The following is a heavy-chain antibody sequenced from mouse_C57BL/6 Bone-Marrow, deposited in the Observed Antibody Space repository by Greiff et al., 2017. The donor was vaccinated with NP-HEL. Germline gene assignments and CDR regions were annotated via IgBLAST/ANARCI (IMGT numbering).Heavy chain of an antibody. CDR1: RYTFTNYW. Sequence: VQLQQSGAELVRPGTSVKLSCKASRYTFTNYWIGWAQQTPGHGLEWIGDIYTGGGYTNYHEKFKGQATLTADKSSSTAYMQFSSLTSEDSASDYGARWGTTVAAMDYGGQGTAATVTA. J-gene: IGHJ4*01. V-gene: IGHV1-63*01. CDR2: IYTGGGYT. D-gene: IGHD1-1*01. CDR3: ARWGTTVAAMDY.